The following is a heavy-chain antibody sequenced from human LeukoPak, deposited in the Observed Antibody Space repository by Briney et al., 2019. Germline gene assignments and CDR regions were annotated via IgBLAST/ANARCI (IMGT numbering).Heavy chain of an antibody. J-gene: IGHJ3*01. V-gene: IGHV4-61*02. CDR1: GTSITSGSYF. D-gene: IGHD3-22*01. Sequence: SETLSLTCTISGTSITSGSYFWSWIRQPAGNELEWLGLIYSSGSTNYNPSLKSRVTLSVDTSKNQFSLKLRAVTAADTAVYYCARAREFYSDSNAYEVWGQGTRVTVSS. CDR2: IYSSGST. CDR3: ARAREFYSDSNAYEV.